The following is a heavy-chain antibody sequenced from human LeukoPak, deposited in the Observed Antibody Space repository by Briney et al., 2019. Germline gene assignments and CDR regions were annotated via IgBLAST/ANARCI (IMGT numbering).Heavy chain of an antibody. CDR2: IYSGGST. CDR1: EFSVGSNY. V-gene: IGHV3-66*04. D-gene: IGHD5-18*01. J-gene: IGHJ4*02. Sequence: GGSLRLSCAASEFSVGSNYMTWVRQAPGKGLEWVSLIYSGGSTYYADSVKGRFTISRDNSKNTLYLQMNSLRAEDTAVYYCARLYSRVGPFDYWGQGTLVTVSS. CDR3: ARLYSRVGPFDY.